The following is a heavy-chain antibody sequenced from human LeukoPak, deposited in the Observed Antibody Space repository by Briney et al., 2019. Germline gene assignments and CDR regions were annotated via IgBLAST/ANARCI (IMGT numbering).Heavy chain of an antibody. J-gene: IGHJ4*02. CDR1: GYTFTSYD. D-gene: IGHD6-13*01. CDR3: ANQAAAGYFDY. V-gene: IGHV1-8*03. CDR2: MNPNSGNT. Sequence: ASVKVSCKASGYTFTSYDINWVRQATGQGLEWMGWMNPNSGNTGYAQKFQGRVTITRNTSISTAYMELSSLRAEDTAVYYCANQAAAGYFDYWGQGTLVTVSS.